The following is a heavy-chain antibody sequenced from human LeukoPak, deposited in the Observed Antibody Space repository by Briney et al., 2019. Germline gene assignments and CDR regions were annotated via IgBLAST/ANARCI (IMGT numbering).Heavy chain of an antibody. J-gene: IGHJ4*02. CDR1: GFTVSSNY. D-gene: IGHD4-17*01. CDR2: IYSGGST. CDR3: ARADNGDSFDY. Sequence: GGSLRLSCAASGFTVSSNYMSWVRQAPGKGLEWVSIIYSGGSTYYADSVKGRFTISRDNSKNTLYLQMNSLRVEDTAVYYCARADNGDSFDYWGQGTLVTVSS. V-gene: IGHV3-66*01.